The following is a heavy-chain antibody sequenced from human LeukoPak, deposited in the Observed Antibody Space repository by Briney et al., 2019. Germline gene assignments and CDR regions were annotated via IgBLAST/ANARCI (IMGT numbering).Heavy chain of an antibody. J-gene: IGHJ4*02. Sequence: PGGSLRLSCAASGFTFSNYAMSWVRQPPGKGLEWVSSISGTAETTYYADSVKGRFTISRDNSENTLYLQIDSLRVEDTALYYCAREFRGTEYWGQGTLATVSS. CDR3: AREFRGTEY. D-gene: IGHD1-26*01. V-gene: IGHV3-23*01. CDR2: ISGTAETT. CDR1: GFTFSNYA.